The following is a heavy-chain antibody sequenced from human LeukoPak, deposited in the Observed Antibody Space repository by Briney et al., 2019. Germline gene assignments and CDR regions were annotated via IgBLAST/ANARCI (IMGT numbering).Heavy chain of an antibody. CDR1: GGSIGYYY. CDR2: INYSGTT. D-gene: IGHD6-13*01. V-gene: IGHV4-59*08. CDR3: ARHAREHYGTSWYDY. Sequence: SETLSLACTVSGGSIGYYYWSWIRQPPGKGLEWIGYINYSGTTHYNPSLKSRVTISVDTSKNQFSLNLNSVTATDTAVFYCARHAREHYGTSWYDYWGQGALVTVSS. J-gene: IGHJ4*02.